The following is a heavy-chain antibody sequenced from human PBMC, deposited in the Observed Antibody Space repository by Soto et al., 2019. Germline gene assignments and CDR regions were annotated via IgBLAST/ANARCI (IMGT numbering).Heavy chain of an antibody. CDR1: GFTFSDHY. CDR3: ARVVVAATRNWFDP. V-gene: IGHV3-72*01. J-gene: IGHJ5*02. D-gene: IGHD2-15*01. Sequence: EVPLVESGGGLVQPGGSLRLSCAASGFTFSDHYMDWVRQAPGKGLEWVGRTRNKANSYTTEYAASVKGRFTISRDDSKNSLYLQMNSLKTEDTAVYYCARVVVAATRNWFDPWGQGTLVTVSS. CDR2: TRNKANSYTT.